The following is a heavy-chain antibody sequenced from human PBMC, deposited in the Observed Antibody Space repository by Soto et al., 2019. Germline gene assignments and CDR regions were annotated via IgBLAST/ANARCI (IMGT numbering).Heavy chain of an antibody. CDR2: IIPFFGTA. CDR1: GGTFKSYT. J-gene: IGHJ6*02. Sequence: QVQLVQSGAEVKKPGSSVKVSCKASGGTFKSYTITWVRQAPGQGLEWLGGIIPFFGTANTAQKFRGRVTISADGSTNTAYMELSSLRSDDTAVYYCARVREGDYHYYYGMDVWGQGATVTVSS. CDR3: ARVREGDYHYYYGMDV. D-gene: IGHD1-26*01. V-gene: IGHV1-69*01.